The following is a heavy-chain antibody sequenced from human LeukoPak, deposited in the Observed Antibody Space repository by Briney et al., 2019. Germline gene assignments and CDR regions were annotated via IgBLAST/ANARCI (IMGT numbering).Heavy chain of an antibody. CDR3: ARLGPSIAAAGMGGMDV. CDR1: GYTFTGYY. J-gene: IGHJ6*02. CDR2: IIPIFGTA. D-gene: IGHD6-13*01. V-gene: IGHV1-69*13. Sequence: ASVKVSCKASGYTFTGYYMHWVRQAPGQGLEWMGGIIPIFGTANYAQKFQGRVTITADESTSTAYMELSSLRSEDTAVYYCARLGPSIAAAGMGGMDVWGQGTTVTVSS.